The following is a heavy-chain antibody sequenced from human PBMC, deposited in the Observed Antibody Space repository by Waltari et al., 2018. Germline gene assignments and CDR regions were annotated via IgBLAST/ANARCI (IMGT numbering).Heavy chain of an antibody. CDR3: ASQSSNASGYYYYYYMDV. J-gene: IGHJ6*03. CDR2: IYYSGST. V-gene: IGHV4-39*01. CDR1: GGSISSSSYY. Sequence: QLQLQESGPGLVKPSETLSLTCTVSGGSISSSSYYWGWIRPPPDRGLEWIGSIYYSGSTYYNPSLKSRVTISVDTSKNQFSLKLSSVTAADTAVYYCASQSSNASGYYYYYYMDVWGKGTTVTVSS. D-gene: IGHD3-10*01.